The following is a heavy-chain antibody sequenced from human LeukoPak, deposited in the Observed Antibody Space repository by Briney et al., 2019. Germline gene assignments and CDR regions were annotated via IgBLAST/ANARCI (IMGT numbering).Heavy chain of an antibody. J-gene: IGHJ5*02. V-gene: IGHV1-2*02. D-gene: IGHD5-24*01. CDR1: GSTFSRYA. Sequence: ASVKVSCKASGSTFSRYAITWVRQAPGQGLEWMGWINPNSGGTNYAQKFQGRVTMTRDTSISTAYMELSSLRSEDTAFYYCATDHSMANTAWWFDPWGQGTLVTVSS. CDR2: INPNSGGT. CDR3: ATDHSMANTAWWFDP.